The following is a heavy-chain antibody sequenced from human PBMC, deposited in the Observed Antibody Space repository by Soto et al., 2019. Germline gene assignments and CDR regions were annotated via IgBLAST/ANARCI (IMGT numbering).Heavy chain of an antibody. CDR2: IYYRGNT. Sequence: QLQLQESGPGLVKPSETLSLTCSVSGDSINSDNYYWGWIRQPPGKGLEWNGSIYYRGNTYYNPSLKTRVTISLDKSKSQFSLKLNSVTAADSAVYVCARLEGLATISYYFDYWGQGTLVTVSS. V-gene: IGHV4-39*01. D-gene: IGHD3-9*01. CDR3: ARLEGLATISYYFDY. J-gene: IGHJ4*02. CDR1: GDSINSDNYY.